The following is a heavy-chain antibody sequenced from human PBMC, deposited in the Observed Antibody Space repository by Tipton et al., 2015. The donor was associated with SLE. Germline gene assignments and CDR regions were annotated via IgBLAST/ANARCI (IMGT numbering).Heavy chain of an antibody. CDR1: GGSISSGGYY. CDR3: ARGGITLVQPPTD. V-gene: IGHV4-31*03. D-gene: IGHD3-10*01. Sequence: TLSLTCTVSGGSISSGGYYWSWIRQLPGKGLEWLGCMYHSGYTNYNPSLKGRITTLVDTSKNQFSLKLSSVTAADTASYYCARGGITLVQPPTDWGQGTLVTVSS. CDR2: MYHSGYT. J-gene: IGHJ4*02.